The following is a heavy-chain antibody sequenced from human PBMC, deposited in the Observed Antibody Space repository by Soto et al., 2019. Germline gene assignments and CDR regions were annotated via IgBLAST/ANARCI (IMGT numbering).Heavy chain of an antibody. Sequence: GGSLRLSCAASGFTFSSYGIHWVRQAPGKGLDWVAVIWYDGTNKYYADSVKGRFTISRDNSKNTLYLQMNSLRAEDTAVYYCARHYYGSGSPYYGMDVWGRGTTVTVSS. CDR3: ARHYYGSGSPYYGMDV. V-gene: IGHV3-33*01. CDR1: GFTFSSYG. D-gene: IGHD3-10*01. J-gene: IGHJ6*02. CDR2: IWYDGTNK.